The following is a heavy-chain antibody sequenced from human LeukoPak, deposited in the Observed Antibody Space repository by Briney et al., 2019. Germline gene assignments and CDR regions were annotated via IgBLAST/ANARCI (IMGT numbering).Heavy chain of an antibody. CDR3: ARDFSGSRTDDAFDI. CDR2: IYYSGST. V-gene: IGHV4-59*01. Sequence: SETLSLTCTVSGGSISSYYWSWIRQPPGKGLEWIGYIYYSGSTNYNPSLKSRVTISVDTSKNQCSLKLSSVTAADTAVYYCARDFSGSRTDDAFDIWGQGTMVTVSS. J-gene: IGHJ3*02. CDR1: GGSISSYY. D-gene: IGHD1-26*01.